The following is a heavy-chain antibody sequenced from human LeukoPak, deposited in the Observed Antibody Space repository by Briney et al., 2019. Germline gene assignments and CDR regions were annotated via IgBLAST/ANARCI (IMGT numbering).Heavy chain of an antibody. CDR3: ASGDDFDM. J-gene: IGHJ3*02. CDR2: IKQDGSEK. V-gene: IGHV3-7*01. CDR1: GFTFSSYW. Sequence: GGSLRLSCAVSGFTFSSYWMSWVRQAPGKGLEWVANIKQDGSEKCYVDSVKGRFTISRDNAKNSLYLQMSSLRAEDTAVYYCASGDDFDMWGQGTMVTVSS.